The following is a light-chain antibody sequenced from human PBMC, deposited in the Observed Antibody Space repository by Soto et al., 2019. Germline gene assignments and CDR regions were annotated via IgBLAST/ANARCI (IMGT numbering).Light chain of an antibody. Sequence: EIVLTQSPGTLSLSPGERATLSCRASQGVSSSYLALYQQKPGQAPRLLIYGASSRASDIPDRFSGSGSGTDFTLTISRLEPEDFAVYYCQQYGSSPWTFGQGTKVDIK. CDR2: GAS. CDR3: QQYGSSPWT. J-gene: IGKJ1*01. V-gene: IGKV3-20*01. CDR1: QGVSSSY.